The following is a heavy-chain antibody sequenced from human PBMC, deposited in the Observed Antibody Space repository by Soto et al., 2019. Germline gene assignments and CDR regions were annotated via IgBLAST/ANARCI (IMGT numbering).Heavy chain of an antibody. V-gene: IGHV3-21*01. CDR3: TRDEYSDRTARGWFDP. J-gene: IGHJ5*02. Sequence: GGSLRLSCAASGFTFRSFTMNWVRQAPGKGLEWVSTISSNSAYIYYTDALRGRFTISRDNAKNSLHLQMNSLRAEDTAVYYCTRDEYSDRTARGWFDPWGPGTLVTVSS. D-gene: IGHD5-18*01. CDR2: ISSNSAYI. CDR1: GFTFRSFT.